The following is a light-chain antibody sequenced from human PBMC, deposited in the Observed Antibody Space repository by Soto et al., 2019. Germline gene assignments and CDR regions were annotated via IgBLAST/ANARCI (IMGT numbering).Light chain of an antibody. CDR2: EVS. J-gene: IGLJ3*02. CDR1: SSDVGGYNY. Sequence: QSVLTQPASVSGSPGQSITISCTGTSSDVGGYNYVSWYQQHPGKAPKLMIYEVSNRPSGVSNRFSGSKSGNTASLTISGLQAEDEADYYCVSWDDGLSGRVFGGGTKVTVL. CDR3: VSWDDGLSGRV. V-gene: IGLV2-14*01.